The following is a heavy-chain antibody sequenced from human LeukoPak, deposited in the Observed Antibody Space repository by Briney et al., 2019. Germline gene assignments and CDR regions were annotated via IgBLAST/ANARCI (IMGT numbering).Heavy chain of an antibody. J-gene: IGHJ5*02. CDR1: GFTFSSYS. V-gene: IGHV3-7*01. CDR3: ATHDFWSGYMNWFDP. D-gene: IGHD3-3*01. Sequence: GGSLRLSCAASGFTFSSYSMNWVRQAPGKGLEWVANIKQDGSEKYYVDSVKGRFTISRDNAKNSLYLQMNSLRAEDTAVYYCATHDFWSGYMNWFDPWGQGTLVTVSS. CDR2: IKQDGSEK.